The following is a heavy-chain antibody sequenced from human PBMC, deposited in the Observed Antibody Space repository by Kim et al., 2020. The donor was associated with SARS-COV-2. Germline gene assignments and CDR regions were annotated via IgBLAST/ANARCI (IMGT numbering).Heavy chain of an antibody. CDR2: IYYSGST. CDR1: GGSISSSSYY. V-gene: IGHV4-39*01. CDR3: ARQGIAVAGFYYYYGMDV. D-gene: IGHD6-19*01. J-gene: IGHJ6*02. Sequence: SETLSLTCTVSGGSISSSSYYWGWIRQPPGKGLEWIGSIYYSGSTYYNPSLKSRVTISVDTSKNQFSLKLSSVTAADTAVYYCARQGIAVAGFYYYYGMDVWGQGTTVTVSS.